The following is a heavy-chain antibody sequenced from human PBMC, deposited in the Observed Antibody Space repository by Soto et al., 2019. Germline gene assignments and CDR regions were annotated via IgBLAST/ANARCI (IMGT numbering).Heavy chain of an antibody. CDR1: GFTFSSYA. CDR3: ARDFQGASPFDI. V-gene: IGHV3-30-3*01. J-gene: IGHJ3*02. Sequence: GGSLRLSCAASGFTFSSYAMHWVRQAPGKGREGVAVISYDGSNKYYADSVKGRVTISRDHSKNTLYLQMNSLRAEDTAVYYCARDFQGASPFDIWGQGTMVTVSS. CDR2: ISYDGSNK.